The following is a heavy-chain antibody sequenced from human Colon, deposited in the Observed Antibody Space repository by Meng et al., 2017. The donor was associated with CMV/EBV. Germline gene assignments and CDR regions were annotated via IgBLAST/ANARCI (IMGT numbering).Heavy chain of an antibody. CDR3: APITVVRGVLSLDV. D-gene: IGHD3-10*01. J-gene: IGHJ6*02. CDR2: INSDGTTT. V-gene: IGHV3-74*01. CDR1: GFTFSSYW. Sequence: GESLKISCAASGFTFSSYWMHWVRQTPGKGLVWVSRINSDGTTTNYADSVKGRFTISRDNAKNMLYLQMNSLRAEDTAVYSCAPITVVRGVLSLDVWGQGTTGTVSS.